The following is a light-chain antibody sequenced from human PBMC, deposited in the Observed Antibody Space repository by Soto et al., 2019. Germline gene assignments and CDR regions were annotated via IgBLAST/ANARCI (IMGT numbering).Light chain of an antibody. CDR2: EAS. V-gene: IGLV2-18*01. CDR3: SLYSSEKTYA. Sequence: QSVLTQPPSVSGSPGQSVTISCTGTSTDFVSYNRVSWYQQPPGTAPKLIIYEASNRPSGVPDRFSGSRSGNTASLTISGLQAADEADYYCSLYSSEKTYALGNGTKVTV. CDR1: STDFVSYNR. J-gene: IGLJ1*01.